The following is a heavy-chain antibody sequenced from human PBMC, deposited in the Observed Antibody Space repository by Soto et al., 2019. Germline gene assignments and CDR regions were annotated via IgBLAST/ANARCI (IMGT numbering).Heavy chain of an antibody. Sequence: QVQLVHSGAEVKKPGSSVKVSCKASGGTFSSYTISWVRQAPGQGLEWMGRIIPILGIANYAQKFQGRVTITVDKSTSTAYMELSSLRSEATAVYYCARDLGRRDGCPAPDYWGQGTLATVAA. CDR3: ARDLGRRDGCPAPDY. V-gene: IGHV1-69*04. CDR2: IIPILGIA. J-gene: IGHJ4*02. CDR1: GGTFSSYT. D-gene: IGHD6-19*01.